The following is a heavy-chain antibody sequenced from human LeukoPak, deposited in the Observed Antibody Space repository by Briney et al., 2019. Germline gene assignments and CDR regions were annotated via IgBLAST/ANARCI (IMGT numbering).Heavy chain of an antibody. CDR1: GFTFANSA. Sequence: TSVKVSCKASGFTFANSAMQWVRQARGQRLEWIGWIVVGSGNTNYAQKFQERVTITRDMSTTTAYMELSSLRSEDTAVYYCARLRPTPYHFDYWGQGTLVTVSS. CDR2: IVVGSGNT. D-gene: IGHD3-10*01. CDR3: ARLRPTPYHFDY. J-gene: IGHJ4*02. V-gene: IGHV1-58*02.